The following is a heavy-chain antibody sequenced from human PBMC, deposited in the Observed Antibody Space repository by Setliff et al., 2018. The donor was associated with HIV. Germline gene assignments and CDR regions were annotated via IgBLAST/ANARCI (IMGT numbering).Heavy chain of an antibody. CDR1: GYTFTSYA. CDR3: ARARVYYGSGSYYWNGMDV. Sequence: VASVKVSCKASGYTFTSYAMNWVRQAPGQGLEWMGWINTNTGNPTYAQGFTGRFVFSLDTSVSTAYLQISSLKAEDTAVYYCARARVYYGSGSYYWNGMDVWGQGTTVTVSS. J-gene: IGHJ6*02. V-gene: IGHV7-4-1*02. D-gene: IGHD3-10*01. CDR2: INTNTGNP.